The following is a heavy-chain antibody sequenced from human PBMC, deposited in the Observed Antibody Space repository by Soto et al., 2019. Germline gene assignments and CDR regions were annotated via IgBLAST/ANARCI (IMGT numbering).Heavy chain of an antibody. CDR1: GGSISSYY. V-gene: IGHV4-59*01. CDR2: IYYSGST. CDR3: ARVGRGFDY. Sequence: LSLTCTVSGGSISSYYWSWIRQPPGKGLEWIGYIYYSGSTNYNPSLKSRVTISVDTSKNQFSLKLSSVTAADTAVYYCARVGRGFDYWGQGTLVTVSS. D-gene: IGHD2-15*01. J-gene: IGHJ4*02.